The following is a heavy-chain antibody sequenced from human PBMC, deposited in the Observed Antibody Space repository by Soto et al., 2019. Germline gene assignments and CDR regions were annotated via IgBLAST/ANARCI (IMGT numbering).Heavy chain of an antibody. CDR3: ARGGAVYYGSGRYYYYGMDV. V-gene: IGHV4-34*01. Sequence: SETLSLTCAVYGGSFSGYYWSWIRQPPGKGLEWIGEINHSGSTNYNPSLKSRVTISVDTSKNQLSLKLSSVTAADTAVYYCARGGAVYYGSGRYYYYGMDVWGQGTTVTVSS. J-gene: IGHJ6*02. CDR2: INHSGST. CDR1: GGSFSGYY. D-gene: IGHD3-10*01.